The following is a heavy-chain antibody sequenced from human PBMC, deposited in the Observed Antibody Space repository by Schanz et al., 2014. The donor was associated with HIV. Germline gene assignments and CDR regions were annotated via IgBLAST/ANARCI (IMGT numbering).Heavy chain of an antibody. D-gene: IGHD2-15*01. Sequence: ARLVQSGAEVKRPGASVTVSCTAAGSTFPDLDVNWVRQAPGQGLEWIGWINPKSGDTNYAQKFQGRVTMTRDTSLSVVYMELSRLRSDDTAVYYCATDERNHCTGGSCYGYFDFWGQGTLVTVSS. CDR3: ATDERNHCTGGSCYGYFDF. J-gene: IGHJ4*02. V-gene: IGHV1-2*02. CDR1: GSTFPDLD. CDR2: INPKSGDT.